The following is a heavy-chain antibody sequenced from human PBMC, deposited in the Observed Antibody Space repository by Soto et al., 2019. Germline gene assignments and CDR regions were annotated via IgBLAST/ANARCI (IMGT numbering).Heavy chain of an antibody. D-gene: IGHD3-3*01. V-gene: IGHV1-18*01. CDR3: ARNSITIFGVVIPNFDY. CDR2: ISAYNGNT. CDR1: GYTFTSYG. Sequence: GASVKVSCKASGYTFTSYGISWVRQAPGQGLEWMGWISAYNGNTNYAQKLQGRVTMTTDTSTSTAYMELRSLRSDDTAVYYCARNSITIFGVVIPNFDYWGQGTLVTVSS. J-gene: IGHJ4*02.